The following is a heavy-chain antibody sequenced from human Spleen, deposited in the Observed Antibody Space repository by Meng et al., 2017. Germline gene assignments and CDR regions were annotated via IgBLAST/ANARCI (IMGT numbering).Heavy chain of an antibody. D-gene: IGHD1/OR15-1a*01. CDR3: ASAQYIGAPGTTAYFQYGMDV. J-gene: IGHJ6*02. Sequence: ASVKVSCKASGYTFTGYYLHWVRQAPGQGLEWMGWINPNSGGTNYAQKFQGRVTMTRDTSISTAYMELTRLKSDDTAMYYCASAQYIGAPGTTAYFQYGMDVWGQGTTVTVSS. CDR2: INPNSGGT. V-gene: IGHV1-2*02. CDR1: GYTFTGYY.